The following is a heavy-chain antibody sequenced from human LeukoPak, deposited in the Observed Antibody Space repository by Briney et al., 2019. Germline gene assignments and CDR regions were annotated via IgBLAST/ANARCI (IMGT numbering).Heavy chain of an antibody. CDR2: ISSSSSTI. J-gene: IGHJ3*02. CDR3: ARGGVQLWLPRNAFDI. V-gene: IGHV3-48*04. D-gene: IGHD5-18*01. CDR1: GFTFSSYS. Sequence: GGSLRLSCAASGFTFSSYSMNWVRQAPGKGLEWVSYISSSSSTIYYADSVEGRFTISRDNAKNSLYLQMNSLRAEDTAVYYCARGGVQLWLPRNAFDIWGQGTMVTVSS.